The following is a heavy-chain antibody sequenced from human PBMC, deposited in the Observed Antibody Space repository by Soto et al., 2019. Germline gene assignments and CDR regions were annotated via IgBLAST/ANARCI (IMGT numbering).Heavy chain of an antibody. J-gene: IGHJ2*01. Sequence: QVQLVESGGGVVQPGGSLRLSCAASGFSFNNYGMHWVRQAPGKGLEWVAVVSYEGSVQYYTDSAKGRFTISRDNSKITLYLQMNSLRDDDTAVYHCAKEISPKAGKWYFDLWGRGTLVTVSS. CDR2: VSYEGSVQ. CDR1: GFSFNNYG. D-gene: IGHD6-19*01. V-gene: IGHV3-30*18. CDR3: AKEISPKAGKWYFDL.